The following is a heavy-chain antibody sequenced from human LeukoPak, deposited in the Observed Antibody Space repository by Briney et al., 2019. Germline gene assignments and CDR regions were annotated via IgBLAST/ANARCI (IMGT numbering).Heavy chain of an antibody. D-gene: IGHD6-13*01. Sequence: SETLSLTCTVSGGSISSYYWSWIRQPPGKGLEWIGYIYYSGSTNYNPSLKSRVTISVDTSKNQFSLRLSSMTAADTAVYYCARDTSSSWGFNYWGQGTLVTVSS. V-gene: IGHV4-59*01. CDR3: ARDTSSSWGFNY. CDR1: GGSISSYY. CDR2: IYYSGST. J-gene: IGHJ4*02.